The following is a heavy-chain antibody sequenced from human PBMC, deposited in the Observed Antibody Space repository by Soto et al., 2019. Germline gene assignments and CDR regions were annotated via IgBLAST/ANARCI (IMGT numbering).Heavy chain of an antibody. Sequence: QVQLVQSGTEVKKTGASVEVSCKVSGYTFTSYGISWVRQAPGQGLEWMGWITAFNGKTNYAQKFQDRLTMTTDTSTSTAYLELRSLRSDDTAIYYCARDTLMGMSLSHGMDAWGQGTTIPVS. D-gene: IGHD7-27*01. CDR3: ARDTLMGMSLSHGMDA. V-gene: IGHV1-18*04. J-gene: IGHJ6*02. CDR1: GYTFTSYG. CDR2: ITAFNGKT.